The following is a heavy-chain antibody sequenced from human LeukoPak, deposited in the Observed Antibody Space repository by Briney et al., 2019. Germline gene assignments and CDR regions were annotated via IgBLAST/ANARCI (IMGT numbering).Heavy chain of an antibody. Sequence: GGSLRLSCAASGFTFSSYSMNWVRQAPGKGLEWVSSISSSSSYIYYADSVKGRFTISRDNAKNSLYLQMNSLRAEDTAVYYCARVQGGNDENYFDYWGQGTLVTVSS. CDR3: ARVQGGNDENYFDY. J-gene: IGHJ4*02. D-gene: IGHD2-8*01. CDR2: ISSSSSYI. V-gene: IGHV3-21*01. CDR1: GFTFSSYS.